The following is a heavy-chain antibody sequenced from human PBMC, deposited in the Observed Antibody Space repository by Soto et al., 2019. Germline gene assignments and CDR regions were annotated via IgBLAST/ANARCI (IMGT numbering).Heavy chain of an antibody. D-gene: IGHD3-10*01. J-gene: IGHJ4*02. CDR2: IWYDGGNE. CDR1: GFTFSSYA. V-gene: IGHV3-33*01. Sequence: QVQLVESGGGVVQPGRSLRLSCAASGFTFSSYAMHWVRKAPGKGLEWVALIWYDGGNEYYADSVKGRFTISRDNSKNMQYLQMSSLRAEDTAVYYCARGEFYGSGSSLDYWGQGTLVTVSS. CDR3: ARGEFYGSGSSLDY.